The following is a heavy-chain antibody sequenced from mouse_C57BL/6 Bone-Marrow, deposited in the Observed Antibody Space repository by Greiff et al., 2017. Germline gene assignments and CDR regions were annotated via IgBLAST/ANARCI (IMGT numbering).Heavy chain of an antibody. D-gene: IGHD2-13*01. J-gene: IGHJ2*01. CDR2: FHPNSGST. CDR3: AGTRDGDDMDY. CDR1: GYTFTSYW. Sequence: VQLQQPGAELVKPGASVKLSCKASGYTFTSYWMHWVKQRPGQGLEWIGMFHPNSGSTNYNEKFKIKATLTVDKSSSTAYMQLSSLTTAESSVYYCAGTRDGDDMDYWGQGTTLTVSS. V-gene: IGHV1-64*01.